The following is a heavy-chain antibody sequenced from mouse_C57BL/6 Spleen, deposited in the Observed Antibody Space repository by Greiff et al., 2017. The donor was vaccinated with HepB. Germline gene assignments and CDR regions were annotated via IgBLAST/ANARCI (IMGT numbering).Heavy chain of an antibody. Sequence: QVQLKQSGAELARPGASVKLSCKASGYTFTSYGISWVKQRTGQGLEWIGEIYPRSGNTYYNEKFKGKATLTADKSSSTAYMELRSLTSEDSAVYFCAREGHITTVDYYYAMDYWGQGTSVTVSS. CDR2: IYPRSGNT. CDR3: AREGHITTVDYYYAMDY. D-gene: IGHD1-1*01. J-gene: IGHJ4*01. V-gene: IGHV1-81*01. CDR1: GYTFTSYG.